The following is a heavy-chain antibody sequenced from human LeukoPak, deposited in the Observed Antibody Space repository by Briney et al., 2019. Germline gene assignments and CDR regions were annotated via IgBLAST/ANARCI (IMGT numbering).Heavy chain of an antibody. CDR1: AFTFNTFDNFA. J-gene: IGHJ4*02. CDR3: AKSELAQYFDY. CDR2: ISGSGGST. V-gene: IGHV3-23*01. D-gene: IGHD6-6*01. Sequence: GGSLRLSCSVSAFTFNTFDNFAMSWVRQAPGKGLEWVSAISGSGGSTYYADSVKGRFTISRDNSKNTPYLQMNSLRAEDTAVYYCAKSELAQYFDYWGQGTLVTVSS.